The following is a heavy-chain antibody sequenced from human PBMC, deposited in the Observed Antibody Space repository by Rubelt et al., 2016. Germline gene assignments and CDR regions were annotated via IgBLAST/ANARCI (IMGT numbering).Heavy chain of an antibody. J-gene: IGHJ4*02. V-gene: IGHV3-74*01. D-gene: IGHD2-15*01. CDR3: ASLALVGWPDY. Sequence: HSVKGRFTISRDNAKNTLYLQMNSLRAEDTAVYYCASLALVGWPDYWGQGTLVTVSS.